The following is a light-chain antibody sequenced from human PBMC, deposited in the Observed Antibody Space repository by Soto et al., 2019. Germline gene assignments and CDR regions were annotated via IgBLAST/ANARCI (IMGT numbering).Light chain of an antibody. V-gene: IGKV1-39*01. Sequence: DIQMTQSPSSLSASVGDRVTITCRASQTISTYLNWYQQKPGKAPNLLIYAASSLQSGVPSRFSGSVSGTDFTLSIRSLQPDDFATYYCQQTYSTPQTFGQGTKVEIK. CDR3: QQTYSTPQT. CDR1: QTISTY. CDR2: AAS. J-gene: IGKJ1*01.